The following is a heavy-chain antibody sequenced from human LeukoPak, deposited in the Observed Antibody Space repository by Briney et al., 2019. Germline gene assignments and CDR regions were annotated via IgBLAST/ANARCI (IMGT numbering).Heavy chain of an antibody. J-gene: IGHJ4*02. CDR3: ASRYGDYVPVDY. Sequence: SETLSLTCTVFGGSISSSSYYWGWIRQPPGKGLEWIGSIYYSGSTYYNPSLKSRVTISVDTSKNQFSLKLSSVTAADTAVYYCASRYGDYVPVDYWGQGTLVTVSS. CDR1: GGSISSSSYY. V-gene: IGHV4-39*01. D-gene: IGHD4-17*01. CDR2: IYYSGST.